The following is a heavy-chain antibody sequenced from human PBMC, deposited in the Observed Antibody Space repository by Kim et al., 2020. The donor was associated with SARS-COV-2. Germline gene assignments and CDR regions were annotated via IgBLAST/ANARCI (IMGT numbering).Heavy chain of an antibody. CDR2: ISYDGSNK. D-gene: IGHD4-4*01. V-gene: IGHV3-30*18. CDR3: AKDESSVTEIDY. Sequence: GGSLRLSCAASGFTFSSYGMHWVRQAPGKGLEWVAVISYDGSNKYYADSVKGRFTISRDNSKNTLYLQMNSLRAEDTAVYYCAKDESSVTEIDYWGLGTLVTVSS. J-gene: IGHJ4*02. CDR1: GFTFSSYG.